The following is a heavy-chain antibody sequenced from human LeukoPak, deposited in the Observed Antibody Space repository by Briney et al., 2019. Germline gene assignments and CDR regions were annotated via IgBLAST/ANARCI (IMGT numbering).Heavy chain of an antibody. CDR1: GGSFSGYY. CDR2: INHSGST. D-gene: IGHD5-24*01. J-gene: IGHJ4*02. CDR3: ARGRRDGYKGGYYFDY. V-gene: IGHV4-34*01. Sequence: SETLSLTCAVYGGSFSGYYWSWIRQPPGKGLEWIGEINHSGSTNYNPSLKSRVTISVDTSKNQFSLKLSSATAADTAVYYCARGRRDGYKGGYYFDYWGQGALVTVSS.